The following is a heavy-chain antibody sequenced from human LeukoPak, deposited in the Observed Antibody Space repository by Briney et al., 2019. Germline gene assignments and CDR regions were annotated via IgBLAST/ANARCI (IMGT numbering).Heavy chain of an antibody. Sequence: GGSLRLSCAASGFSFSSYAMSWVRQAPGKGLEWVSAVSGSGGTTYYADSVKGRFTISRDNSKNTLFLQMNSLRAEDTAVYYCAKGGEITMIVVAYFDYWGQGTLVTVSS. J-gene: IGHJ4*02. CDR3: AKGGEITMIVVAYFDY. CDR2: VSGSGGTT. D-gene: IGHD3-22*01. CDR1: GFSFSSYA. V-gene: IGHV3-23*01.